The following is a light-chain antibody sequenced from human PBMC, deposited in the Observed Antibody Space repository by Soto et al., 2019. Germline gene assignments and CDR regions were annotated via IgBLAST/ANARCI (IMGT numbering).Light chain of an antibody. J-gene: IGKJ1*01. CDR3: QQYGRSPWT. CDR1: QSVSSNY. V-gene: IGKV3-20*01. Sequence: ESVLMQSPGTLSLSPGERATLSCMAVQSVSSNYVEWFQQKNGQAPRLLIYGASSRATGIPERFSGSGSGTDFTLTISRLEPEDFGLYYCQQYGRSPWTFGQGTKVDIK. CDR2: GAS.